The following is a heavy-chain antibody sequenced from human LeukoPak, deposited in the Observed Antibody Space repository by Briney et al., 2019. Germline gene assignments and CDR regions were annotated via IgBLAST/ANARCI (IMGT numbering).Heavy chain of an antibody. CDR2: ISSSGNSI. CDR1: GFTFSSYE. Sequence: GGSLRLSCAASGFTFSSYEMNWVRQAPGKGLEWVSYISSSGNSIYYANSVKGRFTISRDNAKNSLYLQMNSLRAEDTAVYYCARDPGIAVAGTNVDYWGQGTLVTVSP. V-gene: IGHV3-48*03. J-gene: IGHJ4*02. CDR3: ARDPGIAVAGTNVDY. D-gene: IGHD6-19*01.